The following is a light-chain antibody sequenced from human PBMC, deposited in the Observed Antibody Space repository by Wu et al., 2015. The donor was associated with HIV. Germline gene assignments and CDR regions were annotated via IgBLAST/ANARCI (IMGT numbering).Light chain of an antibody. CDR1: QNIYNN. CDR3: QQYNNWPPRT. Sequence: IVMTQSPATLSVSAGERATLSCRASQNIYNNLAWYQHRPGQAPRLLIYGASSRATGIPARFSGSGSGTEFTLTISSMQSEDFAVYYCQQYNNWPPRTFGQGTKVEIK. V-gene: IGKV3-15*01. CDR2: GAS. J-gene: IGKJ1*01.